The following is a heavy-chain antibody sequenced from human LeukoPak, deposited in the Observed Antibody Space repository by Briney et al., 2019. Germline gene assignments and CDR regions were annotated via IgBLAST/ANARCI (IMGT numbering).Heavy chain of an antibody. CDR3: ARSYSGSYLHLDY. V-gene: IGHV3-23*01. J-gene: IGHJ4*02. Sequence: GGSLRLSCTVSGFTLSSYEMSWIRQAPGKGLEWVSSIDYSGGSSYYADSVKGRFTISRDDSKNTLYLQLNSPRAGDTAVYYCARSYSGSYLHLDYWGQGTLVTVSS. CDR2: IDYSGGSS. CDR1: GFTLSSYE. D-gene: IGHD1-26*01.